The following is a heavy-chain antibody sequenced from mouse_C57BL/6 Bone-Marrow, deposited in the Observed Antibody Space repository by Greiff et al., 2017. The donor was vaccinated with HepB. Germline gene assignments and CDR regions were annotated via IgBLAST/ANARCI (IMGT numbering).Heavy chain of an antibody. J-gene: IGHJ4*01. CDR2: IDPENGDT. Sequence: VQLKHSGAELVRPGASVKLSCTASGFNIKDDYMHWVKQRPEQGLEWIGWIDPENGDTEYASKFQGKATITADTSSNTAYLQLSSLTSEDTAVYYCTMGSSYDYYAMDYWGQGTSVTVSS. V-gene: IGHV14-4*01. CDR3: TMGSSYDYYAMDY. D-gene: IGHD1-1*01. CDR1: GFNIKDDY.